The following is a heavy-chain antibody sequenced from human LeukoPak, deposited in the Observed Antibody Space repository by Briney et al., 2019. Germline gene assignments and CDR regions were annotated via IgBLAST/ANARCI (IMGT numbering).Heavy chain of an antibody. Sequence: PSETLSLTCTVSGGSISSYYWSWIRQPPGKGLEWIGYIYYSGSTNYNPSLKSRVTISVDTSKNQFSLKLSSVTAADTAVYYCARDSASYYYYCGMDVWGQGTTVTVSS. CDR2: IYYSGST. D-gene: IGHD6-25*01. J-gene: IGHJ6*02. CDR1: GGSISSYY. CDR3: ARDSASYYYYCGMDV. V-gene: IGHV4-59*01.